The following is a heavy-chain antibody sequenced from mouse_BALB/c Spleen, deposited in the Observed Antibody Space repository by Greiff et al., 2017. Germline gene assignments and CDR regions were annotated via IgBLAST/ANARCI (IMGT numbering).Heavy chain of an antibody. CDR1: GFTFSDYG. CDR3: ARDGYDY. J-gene: IGHJ2*01. CDR2: ISNLAYSI. Sequence: DVKLVESGGGLVQPGGSRKLSCAASGFTFSDYGMAWVRQAPGKGPEWVAFISNLAYSIYYADTVTGRFTISRENAKNTLYLEMSSLRSEDTAMYYCARDGYDYWGQGTTLTVSS. D-gene: IGHD2-2*01. V-gene: IGHV5-15*02.